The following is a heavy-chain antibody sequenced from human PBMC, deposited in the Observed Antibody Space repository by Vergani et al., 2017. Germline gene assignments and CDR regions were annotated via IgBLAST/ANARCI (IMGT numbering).Heavy chain of an antibody. CDR1: GFTFSSYG. Sequence: QVQLVESGGGVVQPGRSLRLSCAASGFTFSSYGMPWVRQAPGKGLEWVAVISYDGSNKYYADSVKGRFTISRDNSKNTLYLQMNSLRAEDTAVYYCATAGQEGYFDDWGQGTLVTVSS. CDR2: ISYDGSNK. V-gene: IGHV3-30*03. J-gene: IGHJ4*02. CDR3: ATAGQEGYFDD.